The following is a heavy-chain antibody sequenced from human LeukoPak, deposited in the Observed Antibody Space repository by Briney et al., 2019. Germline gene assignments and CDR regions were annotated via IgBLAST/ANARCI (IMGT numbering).Heavy chain of an antibody. J-gene: IGHJ4*02. Sequence: SETLSLTCTVSGGSISSSSYYWGWIRQPPGKGLEWIGSIYYSGSTYYNPSLKSRVTISVDTSKNQFSLKLSSVTAADTAVYYCARQIKEQWLAPGHLDYWGQGTLVTVSS. V-gene: IGHV4-39*01. CDR2: IYYSGST. CDR3: ARQIKEQWLAPGHLDY. D-gene: IGHD6-19*01. CDR1: GGSISSSSYY.